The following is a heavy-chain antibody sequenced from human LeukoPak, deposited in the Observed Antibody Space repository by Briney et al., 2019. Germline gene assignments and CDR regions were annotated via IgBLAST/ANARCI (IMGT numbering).Heavy chain of an antibody. Sequence: GGSLRLSCAASGFTFDDYAMHWVRQAPGKGLEWVSGISWNSGSIGYADSVKGRFTISRGNAKNSLYLQMNSLRAEDTAVYYCAREVGDGGDYWGQGTLVTVSS. CDR1: GFTFDDYA. D-gene: IGHD4-17*01. CDR2: ISWNSGSI. V-gene: IGHV3-9*01. CDR3: AREVGDGGDY. J-gene: IGHJ4*02.